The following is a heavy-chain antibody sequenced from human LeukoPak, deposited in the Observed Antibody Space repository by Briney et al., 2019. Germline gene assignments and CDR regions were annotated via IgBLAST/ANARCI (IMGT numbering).Heavy chain of an antibody. Sequence: GGSLRLSCAASDFSFTKAWMNWVRQAPGKGLEWVGRSKSKTDGGTPDYPTPVKGRFTISRDGSKSTLYLQMNSLKTEDTAVYYCATGYCSTTWCSRHYFDYWGQGTLVTVSS. D-gene: IGHD2-2*01. CDR2: SKSKTDGGTP. CDR3: ATGYCSTTWCSRHYFDY. J-gene: IGHJ4*02. V-gene: IGHV3-15*07. CDR1: DFSFTKAW.